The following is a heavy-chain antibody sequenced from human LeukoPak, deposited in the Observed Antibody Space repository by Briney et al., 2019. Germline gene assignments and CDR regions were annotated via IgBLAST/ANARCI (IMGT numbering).Heavy chain of an antibody. CDR2: IGVDNGNT. V-gene: IGHV1-18*04. D-gene: IGHD2-8*01. CDR1: GDTFTSYY. CDR3: ARDDGMVYVKFVDY. J-gene: IGHJ4*02. Sequence: ASVKVSCKASGDTFTSYYMHWVRQAPGQGLEWMGGIGVDNGNTNYAQKVQGRVTMTTDTSTSTVYMELRSLRSDDTAVYYCARDDGMVYVKFVDYWGQGTLVTVSS.